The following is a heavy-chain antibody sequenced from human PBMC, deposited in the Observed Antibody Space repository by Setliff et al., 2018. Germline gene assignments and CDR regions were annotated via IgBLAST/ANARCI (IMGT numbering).Heavy chain of an antibody. J-gene: IGHJ6*04. CDR2: INPDSGDT. CDR3: ARGTDYHGSGSYWAKDV. D-gene: IGHD3-10*01. V-gene: IGHV1-2*02. CDR1: GNRFTDYN. Sequence: AASVKVSCKASGNRFTDYNLHWVRQAPGQGLEWMGWINPDSGDTHSAQKFKGRVTMTRDTSITTVYMDLSSLKSDDTAVYYCARGTDYHGSGSYWAKDVWGKGTTVTAPQ.